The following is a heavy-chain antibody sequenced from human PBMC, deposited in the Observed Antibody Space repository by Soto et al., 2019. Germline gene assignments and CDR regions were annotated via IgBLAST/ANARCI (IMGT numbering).Heavy chain of an antibody. CDR3: ARATSNTWSGTTRGWFDH. V-gene: IGHV3-21*06. CDR1: GFPLKDYT. D-gene: IGHD3-10*01. CDR2: ISSNSNYR. Sequence: GGSLRLSCAASGFPLKDYTMSWVRQAPGKGLEWVSSISSNSNYRYYADSLKARFTISRDNAKNALYLQMSSLGAEDTAVYYCARATSNTWSGTTRGWFDHWGEGTLVSGSS. J-gene: IGHJ5*02.